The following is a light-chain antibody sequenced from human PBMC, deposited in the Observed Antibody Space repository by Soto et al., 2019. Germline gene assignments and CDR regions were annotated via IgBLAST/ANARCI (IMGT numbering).Light chain of an antibody. J-gene: IGKJ2*01. CDR2: ATS. CDR3: QQYDNSPGYT. Sequence: EIVLTQSPGTLSLSPGERATLSCRASQSVSSRDLAWYQQKPGQAPRLLIYATSSRAAGIPDRFSGSGSGTDFTLTINRLEPEDFAVYYCQQYDNSPGYTFGQGTKLEIK. CDR1: QSVSSRD. V-gene: IGKV3-20*01.